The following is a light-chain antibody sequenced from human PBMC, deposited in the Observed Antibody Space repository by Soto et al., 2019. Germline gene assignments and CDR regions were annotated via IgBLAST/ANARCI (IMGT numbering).Light chain of an antibody. J-gene: IGKJ1*01. CDR1: QSVSTN. Sequence: ETVMTQSPATLSVSPGERATLSCRASQSVSTNLAWYQQKPGQSPRLLIYGTSTRATDIPARFSGSGSGTEFTLTISSLQSEDSAVYYCHQYNFWPTFGQGTKVEIK. V-gene: IGKV3-15*01. CDR2: GTS. CDR3: HQYNFWPT.